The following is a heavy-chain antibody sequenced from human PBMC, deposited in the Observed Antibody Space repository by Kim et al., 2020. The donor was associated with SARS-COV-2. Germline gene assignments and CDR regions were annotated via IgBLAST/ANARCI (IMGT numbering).Heavy chain of an antibody. CDR3: ARDVSSADFDY. D-gene: IGHD6-25*01. CDR1: GFTFSDYY. Sequence: GGSLRLSCAASGFTFSDYYMSWIRQAPGKGLEWVSYISSSSSYTNYADSVKGRFTISIDNAKNSLYLQMNSLRAEDTAVYYCARDVSSADFDYWGQGTLGTVSS. V-gene: IGHV3-11*05. CDR2: ISSSSSYT. J-gene: IGHJ4*02.